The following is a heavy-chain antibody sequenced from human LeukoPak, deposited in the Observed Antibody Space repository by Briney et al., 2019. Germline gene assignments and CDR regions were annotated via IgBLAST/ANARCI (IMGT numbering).Heavy chain of an antibody. J-gene: IGHJ6*03. Sequence: GGSLRLSCAASGVTFSGSAMHWVPQASGKGLEWVGRIRSKANSYATAYAASGKGRFTISRNDSKNTAYLQMNSLKTEDTAVYYCTSIAARPWATYYYYMDVWGKGTTVTVSS. V-gene: IGHV3-73*01. CDR2: IRSKANSYAT. CDR1: GVTFSGSA. CDR3: TSIAARPWATYYYYMDV. D-gene: IGHD6-6*01.